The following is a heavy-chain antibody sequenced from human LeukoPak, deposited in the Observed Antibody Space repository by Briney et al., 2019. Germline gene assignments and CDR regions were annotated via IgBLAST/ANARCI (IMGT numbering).Heavy chain of an antibody. CDR2: ISAYNGNT. V-gene: IGHV1-18*01. Sequence: GASVKVSCKASGYTFTSYGISWVRQAPGQGLEWMGWISAYNGNTNYAQKLQGRVTMTTDTSTSTACMELRSLRSDDTAVYYCARGLGYSNYDYRQGPSNYEGAPWFDPWGQGTLVTVSS. J-gene: IGHJ5*02. D-gene: IGHD4-11*01. CDR3: ARGLGYSNYDYRQGPSNYEGAPWFDP. CDR1: GYTFTSYG.